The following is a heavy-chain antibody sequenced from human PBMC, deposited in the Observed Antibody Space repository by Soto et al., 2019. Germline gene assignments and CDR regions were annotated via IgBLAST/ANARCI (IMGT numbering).Heavy chain of an antibody. J-gene: IGHJ4*02. CDR3: ANFVERGAI. Sequence: QVQLVQSGPEVKKPGSSVNLSCKVSGGTFSDYAINWVREAPGQGLEWMGGAIPFLETSNYAQKFHDRVTITAVESTTTVYMELGSLTSDDTAVYYCANFVERGAIWGQGSRVTVS. CDR2: AIPFLETS. V-gene: IGHV1-69*11. CDR1: GGTFSDYA.